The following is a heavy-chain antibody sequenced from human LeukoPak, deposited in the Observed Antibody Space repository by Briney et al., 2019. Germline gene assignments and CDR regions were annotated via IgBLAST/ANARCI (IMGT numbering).Heavy chain of an antibody. Sequence: EGTLRLSCAATGFPFSTYWMHWVRQAPGKGLVWVSRINRDGSSTSYADSVKGRFPISRDKAKNTLYLQMTSLRAEDTAVYYCARDRETYYDILTGYYTLGDAFDIWGQGTMVTVSS. CDR2: INRDGSST. CDR1: GFPFSTYW. J-gene: IGHJ3*02. D-gene: IGHD3-9*01. V-gene: IGHV3-74*01. CDR3: ARDRETYYDILTGYYTLGDAFDI.